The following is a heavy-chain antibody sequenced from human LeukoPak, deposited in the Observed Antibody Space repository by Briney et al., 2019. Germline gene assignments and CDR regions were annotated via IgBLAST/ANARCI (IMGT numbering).Heavy chain of an antibody. V-gene: IGHV1-58*01. CDR2: IVVGSGNT. D-gene: IGHD4-23*01. CDR3: AADITVGIFDI. J-gene: IGHJ3*02. Sequence: TVKVSCKASGFTFTSSAVQWVRQARGQRLEWIGWIVVGSGNTNYAQKFQERVTITRDMSTSTAYMELSSLRSEDTAVYYCAADITVGIFDIWGQGTMVTVSS. CDR1: GFTFTSSA.